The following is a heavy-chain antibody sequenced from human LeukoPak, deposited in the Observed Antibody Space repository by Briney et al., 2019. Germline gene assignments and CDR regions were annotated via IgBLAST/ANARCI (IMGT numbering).Heavy chain of an antibody. V-gene: IGHV4-34*01. Sequence: SETLSLTCAVYGGSFSGYYWRWIRQPPGKGLEWIGEINHSGSTNYNPSLRSRVTISVDTYKNQFSLKLSSVTAADTAVYYCARSGSGSSYFDYWGQGTLVTVSS. CDR3: ARSGSGSSYFDY. D-gene: IGHD3-10*01. CDR2: INHSGST. J-gene: IGHJ4*02. CDR1: GGSFSGYY.